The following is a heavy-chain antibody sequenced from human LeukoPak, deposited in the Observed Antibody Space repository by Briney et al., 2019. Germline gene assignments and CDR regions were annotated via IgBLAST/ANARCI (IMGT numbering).Heavy chain of an antibody. J-gene: IGHJ4*02. CDR2: IYYSGST. V-gene: IGHV4-39*07. D-gene: IGHD4-17*01. Sequence: SETLSLTCTVSGGSIGSTRYYWGWIRQPPGKGLEWIGSIYYSGSTYYNPSLKSRVTISVDTSKNQFSLKLSSVTAADTAVYYCARGLNRNDYGDYGYWGQGTLVTVSS. CDR3: ARGLNRNDYGDYGY. CDR1: GGSIGSTRYY.